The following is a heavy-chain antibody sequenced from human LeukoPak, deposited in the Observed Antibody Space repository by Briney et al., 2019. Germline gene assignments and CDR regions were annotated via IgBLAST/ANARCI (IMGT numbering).Heavy chain of an antibody. CDR3: ARDGYSFGHDFDY. J-gene: IGHJ4*02. CDR1: GFTFSSYW. D-gene: IGHD5-18*01. Sequence: GGSLRLSCAASGFTFSSYWMHLVRHTAGKGLVWVSRIKGDGSSTSYADSVKGRFTISRDNAKITLYLQMNSLRAEDTAVYYCARDGYSFGHDFDYWGQGTLVTVSS. V-gene: IGHV3-74*01. CDR2: IKGDGSST.